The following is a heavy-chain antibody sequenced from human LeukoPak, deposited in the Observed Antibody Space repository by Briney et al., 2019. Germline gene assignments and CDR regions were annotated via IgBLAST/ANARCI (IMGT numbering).Heavy chain of an antibody. Sequence: PGRSLRLSCPRSGFTFSSYGMHWVRQAPGKGLEWVAVIWYDGSNKYYADSVKGRFTISRDNSKNTLYLQMNSLRAEDTAVYYCANQLEYYMDVWGKGTTVTVSS. CDR1: GFTFSSYG. CDR2: IWYDGSNK. CDR3: ANQLEYYMDV. V-gene: IGHV3-33*06. J-gene: IGHJ6*03. D-gene: IGHD3-10*01.